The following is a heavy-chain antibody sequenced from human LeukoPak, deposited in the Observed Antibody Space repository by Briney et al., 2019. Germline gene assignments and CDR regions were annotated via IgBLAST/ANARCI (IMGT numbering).Heavy chain of an antibody. J-gene: IGHJ4*02. CDR2: MNPISGNT. CDR1: GYTFTSYD. CDR3: ARGVSYGSGSYYAY. V-gene: IGHV1-8*01. D-gene: IGHD3-10*01. Sequence: ASVNVSCKASGYTFTSYDINRVRQATGHGLEGMGWMNPISGNTGYAQKFQGRVSMTRTTSISTDYMKLSSLRSEDTAVYYCARGVSYGSGSYYAYWGQGTLVTVSS.